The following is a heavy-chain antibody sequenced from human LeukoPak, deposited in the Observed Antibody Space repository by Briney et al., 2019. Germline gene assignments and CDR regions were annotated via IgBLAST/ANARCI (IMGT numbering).Heavy chain of an antibody. Sequence: PGGSLRLSCAASGLTFSSSWMSWVRQAPGKGLEWVANIKKDGSEKYYVDSVKGRFTISRDNAKNTMHLQMNGLSADDTAIYYCARERGNSWFAFDSWGQGTLVTVSS. CDR1: GLTFSSSW. J-gene: IGHJ5*01. D-gene: IGHD3-10*01. V-gene: IGHV3-7*01. CDR2: IKKDGSEK. CDR3: ARERGNSWFAFDS.